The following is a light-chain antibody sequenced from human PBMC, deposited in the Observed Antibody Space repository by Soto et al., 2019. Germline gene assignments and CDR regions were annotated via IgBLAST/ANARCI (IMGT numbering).Light chain of an antibody. J-gene: IGLJ3*02. CDR3: SSFTTTNTWV. V-gene: IGLV2-14*01. CDR2: EVT. Sequence: QSALTQPTSVSGSPGQSITISCTATSSDVGSYDFVSWFQQHPGKAPKLIIYEVTNRPSGVSYRFSGSKSGNTASLTISGLQAEDEADYYCSSFTTTNTWVFGGGTKLTVL. CDR1: SSDVGSYDF.